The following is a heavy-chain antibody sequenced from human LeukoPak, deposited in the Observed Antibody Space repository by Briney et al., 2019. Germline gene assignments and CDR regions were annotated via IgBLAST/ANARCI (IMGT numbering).Heavy chain of an antibody. D-gene: IGHD2-21*02. V-gene: IGHV3-30*04. CDR2: ISYDGSNK. Sequence: GGSLRLSCAASGFTFSSYAMHWVRQAPGKGLEWVAVISYDGSNKYYADSMKGRFTISRDNSKNTLYLQMNSLRAEDTAVYYCARAPGVTYFDYWGQGTLVTVSS. CDR3: ARAPGVTYFDY. CDR1: GFTFSSYA. J-gene: IGHJ4*02.